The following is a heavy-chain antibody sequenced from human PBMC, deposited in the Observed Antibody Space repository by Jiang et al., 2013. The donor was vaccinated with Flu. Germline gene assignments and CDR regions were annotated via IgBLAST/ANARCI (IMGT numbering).Heavy chain of an antibody. J-gene: IGHJ4*02. Sequence: RLSCAASGFTFITYSMNWVRQAPGKGLEWVSYISSSSSTIYYADSVKGRFTISRDNAKNSLYLQMNSLRAEDTAVYYCARDALAAAAGTIPFDYWGQGTLVTVSS. CDR2: ISSSSSTI. CDR1: GFTFITYS. V-gene: IGHV3-48*01. D-gene: IGHD6-13*01. CDR3: ARDALAAAAGTIPFDY.